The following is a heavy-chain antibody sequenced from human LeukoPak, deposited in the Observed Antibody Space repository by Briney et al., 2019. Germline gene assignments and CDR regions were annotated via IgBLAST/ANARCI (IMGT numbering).Heavy chain of an antibody. CDR1: GYTFTSYY. CDR2: INPSGGST. J-gene: IGHJ4*02. V-gene: IGHV1-46*01. CDR3: ARGLGIVGAIRPFDY. Sequence: ASVKVSCKASGYTFTSYYMHWVRQAPGQGLEWMGIINPSGGSTSYAQKFQGRVTMTRDTSTSTVYMELSSLRSEDTAVYYCARGLGIVGAIRPFDYWGQGTLVTVSS. D-gene: IGHD1-26*01.